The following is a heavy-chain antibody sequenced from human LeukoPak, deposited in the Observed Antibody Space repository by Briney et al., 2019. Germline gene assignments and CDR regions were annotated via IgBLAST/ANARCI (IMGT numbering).Heavy chain of an antibody. Sequence: GGSLRLSCAASGFIFGSFAMSWVRQGPEKGLEWVATISPSGSATYYADSVKGRFTISRDNSQTTVYLQMNSLSDEATALYHCTIDKSASSPREWFYPWGEGIVVTVSS. V-gene: IGHV3-23*01. J-gene: IGHJ5*02. D-gene: IGHD6-6*01. CDR1: GFIFGSFA. CDR2: ISPSGSAT. CDR3: TIDKSASSPREWFYP.